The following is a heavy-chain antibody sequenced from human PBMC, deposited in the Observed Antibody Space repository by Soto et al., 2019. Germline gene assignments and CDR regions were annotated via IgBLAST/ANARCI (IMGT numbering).Heavy chain of an antibody. V-gene: IGHV4-4*02. CDR1: GGSISSSNW. CDR3: ARGMYYYGSGSSHSYYYFYGMDV. D-gene: IGHD3-10*01. CDR2: IYHSGST. J-gene: IGHJ6*02. Sequence: SETLSLTCAVSGGSISSSNWWSWVRQPPGKGLEWIGEIYHSGSTNYNPSLKSRVTISVDKSKNQFSLKLSSVTAADTAVYYCARGMYYYGSGSSHSYYYFYGMDVWGQGTTVTVSS.